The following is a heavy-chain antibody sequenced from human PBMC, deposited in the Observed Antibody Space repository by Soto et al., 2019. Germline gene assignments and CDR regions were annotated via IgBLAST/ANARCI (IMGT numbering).Heavy chain of an antibody. CDR3: ARDDVTFCGGDCYRYFYFGLDV. J-gene: IGHJ6*02. D-gene: IGHD2-21*02. CDR2: IIPMLPTT. Sequence: SVKVSCKASGGNFKTFAINWVRQAPGLGLEWMGGIIPMLPTTAHAHKFQGRVTITADESTRTTYMELRSLTSEDTAVYYCARDDVTFCGGDCYRYFYFGLDVWGQGTPVTVSS. CDR1: GGNFKTFA. V-gene: IGHV1-69*13.